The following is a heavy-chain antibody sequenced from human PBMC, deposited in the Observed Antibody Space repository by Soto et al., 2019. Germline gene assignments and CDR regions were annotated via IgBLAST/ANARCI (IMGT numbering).Heavy chain of an antibody. J-gene: IGHJ4*02. Sequence: ASVKVSCKASGGTFSSSPISWVRQAPGQGLEWMGGIVPMFGRPNYAQNFQGRVSITADESTSTAYMELSSLTSQDTAVYYCARVKGRDAYNPIDCWGQGTLVTVSS. CDR2: IVPMFGRP. V-gene: IGHV1-69*13. D-gene: IGHD1-1*01. CDR3: ARVKGRDAYNPIDC. CDR1: GGTFSSSP.